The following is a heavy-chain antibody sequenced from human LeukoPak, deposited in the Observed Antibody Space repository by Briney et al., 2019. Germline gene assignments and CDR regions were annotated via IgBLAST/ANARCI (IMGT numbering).Heavy chain of an antibody. J-gene: IGHJ4*02. CDR2: ISSSSSTI. V-gene: IGHV3-48*02. CDR1: GFTFSSYS. Sequence: GGSLRLSCAASGFTFSSYSINWVAQSPGKGLEWCSYISSSSSTIYYADSVKGRFTISRDNAKNSLYLQMNSLRDEDTAVYYCARDIAVTAAGVDYWGQGTLVTVSS. CDR3: ARDIAVTAAGVDY. D-gene: IGHD2-21*02.